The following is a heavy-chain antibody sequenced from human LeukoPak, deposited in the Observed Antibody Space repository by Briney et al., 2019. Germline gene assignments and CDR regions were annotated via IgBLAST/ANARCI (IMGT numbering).Heavy chain of an antibody. V-gene: IGHV3-30*18. CDR2: ISYDESNK. J-gene: IGHJ4*02. CDR3: AKPSTMIVVARTGFDY. D-gene: IGHD3-22*01. Sequence: GGSLRLSCAASGFTFSSYGMHWVRQAPGKGLEWVAVISYDESNKSYADSVKGRFTISRDNSKNTLYLQMNSLRAEDTAVYYCAKPSTMIVVARTGFDYWGQGTLVTASS. CDR1: GFTFSSYG.